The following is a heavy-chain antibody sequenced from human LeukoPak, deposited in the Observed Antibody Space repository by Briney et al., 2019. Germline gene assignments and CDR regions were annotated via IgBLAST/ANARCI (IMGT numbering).Heavy chain of an antibody. D-gene: IGHD6-19*01. Sequence: GGSLILSCAASGFTFSSYWMYWVRQAPGKGLVWVSRINSDGSDTSYADSVQGRFTISRDNAKNTLYLQMNSLRAEDTAVYYCASCVAVPGLPDYWGQGTLVTVSS. CDR1: GFTFSSYW. V-gene: IGHV3-74*01. CDR3: ASCVAVPGLPDY. J-gene: IGHJ4*02. CDR2: INSDGSDT.